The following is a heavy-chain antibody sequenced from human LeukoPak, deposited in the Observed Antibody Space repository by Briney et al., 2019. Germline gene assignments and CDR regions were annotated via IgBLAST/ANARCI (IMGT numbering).Heavy chain of an antibody. CDR3: ARLLSAIAAAGPPDY. CDR1: GGSISSGSYY. CDR2: IYTSGST. D-gene: IGHD6-13*01. V-gene: IGHV4-61*02. J-gene: IGHJ4*02. Sequence: SETLSLTCTVSGGSISSGSYYWSWIRQPAGKGLEWIGRIYTSGSTNYNPSLKSRVTISVDTSKNQFSLKLSSVTAADTAVYYCARLLSAIAAAGPPDYWGQGTLVTVSS.